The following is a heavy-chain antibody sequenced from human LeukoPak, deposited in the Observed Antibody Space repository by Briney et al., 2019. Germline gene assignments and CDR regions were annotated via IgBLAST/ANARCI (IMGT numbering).Heavy chain of an antibody. V-gene: IGHV4-61*02. Sequence: SETLSLTCTVSGGSISSGSYYWSWIRQPAGKGLEWIGRIYTSGSTNYNPSLKSRVTMSVDTSKTQFSLKLSSVTAADTAVYYWARDRSIAVAAPRHYYYYMDVWGKGTTVTISS. CDR1: GGSISSGSYY. CDR3: ARDRSIAVAAPRHYYYYMDV. J-gene: IGHJ6*03. CDR2: IYTSGST. D-gene: IGHD6-19*01.